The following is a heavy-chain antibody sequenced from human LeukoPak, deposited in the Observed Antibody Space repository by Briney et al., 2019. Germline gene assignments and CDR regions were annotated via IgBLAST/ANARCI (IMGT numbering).Heavy chain of an antibody. CDR3: ARVGIDSGSFADFDY. Sequence: SETLSLTCAVYGGSFSDYYWGWIRQPPGKGLEWIGSIYHSGSTYYNPSLKSRVTISVDTSKDQFSLKLSSVTAADTAVYFCARVGIDSGSFADFDYWGQGTLVTVSS. J-gene: IGHJ4*02. V-gene: IGHV4-34*01. D-gene: IGHD1-26*01. CDR1: GGSFSDYY. CDR2: IYHSGST.